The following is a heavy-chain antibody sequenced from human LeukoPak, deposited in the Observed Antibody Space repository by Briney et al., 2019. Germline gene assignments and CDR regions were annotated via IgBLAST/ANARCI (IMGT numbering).Heavy chain of an antibody. D-gene: IGHD6-13*01. CDR3: ARIGAGSSRDY. CDR1: GFTFSSYG. J-gene: IGHJ4*02. V-gene: IGHV3-30*03. Sequence: GGSLRLSCAASGFTFSSYGMHWVRQAPGKGLEWVAVISYDGSNKYYADSVKGRFTISRDNSKNTLFLQMNSLRAEDTAVYYCARIGAGSSRDYWGQGTLVTVSS. CDR2: ISYDGSNK.